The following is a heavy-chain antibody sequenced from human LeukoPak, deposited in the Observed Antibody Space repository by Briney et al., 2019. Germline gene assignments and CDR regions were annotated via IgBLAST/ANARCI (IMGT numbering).Heavy chain of an antibody. D-gene: IGHD4-11*01. V-gene: IGHV3-21*01. J-gene: IGHJ4*02. Sequence: RGSLRLSCAASGFTFSSYAMSWVRQAPGKGLEWVSSISSSSSYIYYADSVKGRFTISRDNAKNSLYLQMNSLRAEDTAVYYCARASAAYDYSNYWGQGTLVTVSS. CDR1: GFTFSSYA. CDR2: ISSSSSYI. CDR3: ARASAAYDYSNY.